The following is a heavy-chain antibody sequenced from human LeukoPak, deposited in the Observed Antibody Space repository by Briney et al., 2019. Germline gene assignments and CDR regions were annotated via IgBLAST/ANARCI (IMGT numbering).Heavy chain of an antibody. CDR2: VYYSGSSFYSGRT. J-gene: IGHJ4*02. D-gene: IGHD3-10*01. CDR1: GDSISSRSYY. CDR3: ATEGGYGSGGLDY. Sequence: PSETLSLTCTVSGDSISSRSYYWGWIRQPPGRGLEWIGSVYYSGSSFYSGRTYYNPSLKSRVTISVDTSKNQFSLKLSSVTAADTSMYYCATEGGYGSGGLDYWGQGTLVTVSS. V-gene: IGHV4-61*05.